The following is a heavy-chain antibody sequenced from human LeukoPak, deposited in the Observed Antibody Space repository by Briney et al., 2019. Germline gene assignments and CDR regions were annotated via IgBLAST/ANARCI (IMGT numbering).Heavy chain of an antibody. CDR1: GGSISSSSYY. CDR3: ARQTSLGWELLHAFDI. D-gene: IGHD1-26*01. Sequence: SETLSLTCTVSGGSISSSSYYWGWIRQPPGKGLEWIGSIYYSGSTYYNPPLKSRVTISVDTSKNQFSLKLSSVTAADTAVYYCARQTSLGWELLHAFDIWGQGTMVTVSS. J-gene: IGHJ3*02. V-gene: IGHV4-39*01. CDR2: IYYSGST.